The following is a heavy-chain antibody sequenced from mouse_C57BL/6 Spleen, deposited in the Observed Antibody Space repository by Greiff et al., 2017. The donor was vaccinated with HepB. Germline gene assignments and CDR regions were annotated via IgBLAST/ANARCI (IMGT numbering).Heavy chain of an antibody. Sequence: VQLQQSGAELVRPGASVTLSCKASGYTFTDYEMHWVKQTPVHGLEWIGAIDPETGGTAYNQKFKGKAILTADKSSSTAYMELRSLTSEDSAVYDCTRNEVVVDYWGQGTTLTVAS. D-gene: IGHD1-1*01. CDR1: GYTFTDYE. CDR3: TRNEVVVDY. V-gene: IGHV1-15*01. J-gene: IGHJ2*01. CDR2: IDPETGGT.